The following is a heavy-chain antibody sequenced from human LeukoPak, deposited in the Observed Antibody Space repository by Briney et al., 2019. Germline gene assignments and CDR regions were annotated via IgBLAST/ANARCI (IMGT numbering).Heavy chain of an antibody. J-gene: IGHJ3*02. Sequence: PGGSLRLSCAASGFTFSSYSMSWVRQAPGKGQEWVSYISGRSSIIYYADSVKGRFTISRDNAKNSLYLQMTGLRAEDTAVYYCARDQSGHIAGGTDAFEIWGQGTMVTVSS. D-gene: IGHD1-26*01. CDR3: ARDQSGHIAGGTDAFEI. CDR2: ISGRSSII. V-gene: IGHV3-48*04. CDR1: GFTFSSYS.